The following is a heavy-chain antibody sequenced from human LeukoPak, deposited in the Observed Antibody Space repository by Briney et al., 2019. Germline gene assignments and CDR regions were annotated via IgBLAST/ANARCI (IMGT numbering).Heavy chain of an antibody. Sequence: GGSLTLSCALSGLILSRYWMAWVRQAPGRGLEWVANIRGDSGEYFYADSVKGRFTISRDNAKNSLYLHMNSLRPEDTAVYYCAHNQDYRFEYWGQGTLVTVSS. D-gene: IGHD3-16*01. V-gene: IGHV3-7*01. CDR1: GLILSRYW. J-gene: IGHJ4*02. CDR3: AHNQDYRFEY. CDR2: IRGDSGEY.